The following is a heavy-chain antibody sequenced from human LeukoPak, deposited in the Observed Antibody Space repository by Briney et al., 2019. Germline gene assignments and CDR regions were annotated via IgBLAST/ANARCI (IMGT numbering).Heavy chain of an antibody. J-gene: IGHJ6*03. D-gene: IGHD5-18*01. CDR1: GGSVNTYY. CDR2: IYYSGST. Sequence: PSETLSLTCTVSGGSVNTYYWNWIRQPPGKGLEWIGYIYYSGSTNYNPSLKSRVTISVDTSKNQFSLKLSSVTAADTAVYYCARGTIYNYGYGPHLDYYYYYMDVWGKGTTVTISS. V-gene: IGHV4-59*02. CDR3: ARGTIYNYGYGPHLDYYYYYMDV.